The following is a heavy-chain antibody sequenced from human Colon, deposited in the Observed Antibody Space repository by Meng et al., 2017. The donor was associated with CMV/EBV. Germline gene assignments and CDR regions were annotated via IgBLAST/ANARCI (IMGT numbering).Heavy chain of an antibody. CDR1: GFSFNKYA. V-gene: IGHV3-30*04. J-gene: IGHJ4*02. CDR2: ISYDGFNK. CDR3: ARGGVVVAIKGPDY. Sequence: GFSFNKYAMHWVRQAPGKGLEWVAFISYDGFNKNYAASVNGRFTVSRDNSRNTLDLQMSDLRVEDTAVYYCARGGVVVAIKGPDYWGQGTLVTVSS. D-gene: IGHD2-21*01.